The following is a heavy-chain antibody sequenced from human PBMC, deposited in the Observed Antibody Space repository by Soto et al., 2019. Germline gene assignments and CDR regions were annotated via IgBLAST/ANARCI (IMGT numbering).Heavy chain of an antibody. D-gene: IGHD3-3*01. Sequence: SETLSLTCTVSGGSISSGDYYWSWIRQPPGKGLEWIGYIYYSGSTYYNPSLKSRVTISVDTSKNQFSLKLSSVTAADTAVYYCARGGGEITIFGVAVFGMDVWGQGTTVTVSS. CDR1: GGSISSGDYY. V-gene: IGHV4-30-4*01. J-gene: IGHJ6*02. CDR2: IYYSGST. CDR3: ARGGGEITIFGVAVFGMDV.